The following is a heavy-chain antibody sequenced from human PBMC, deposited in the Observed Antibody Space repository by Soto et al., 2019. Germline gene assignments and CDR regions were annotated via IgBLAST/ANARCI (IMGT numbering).Heavy chain of an antibody. V-gene: IGHV3-74*01. J-gene: IGHJ4*02. CDR1: GINFSGFW. CDR2: VDSAGSGT. CDR3: ATVFEH. Sequence: VPLVESGGGSVQPGGSLRLSCVASGINFSGFWMHWVRQVPGKGLEWVARVDSAGSGTSYADFVKGRFTVSRDNAKNTVSLQLDSVRVEDPAVYYCATVFEHWGQGIPVTVSS.